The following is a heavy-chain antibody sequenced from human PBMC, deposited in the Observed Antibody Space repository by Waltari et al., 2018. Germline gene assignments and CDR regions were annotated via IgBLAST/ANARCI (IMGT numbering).Heavy chain of an antibody. V-gene: IGHV1-69*13. Sequence: QVQLVQSGAEVKKPGSSVKVSCKASGGTFSSYAISWVRQSHGQGLEWMGRIIPIFATANYAHMFQGIVTITADLSTSTAYMDLSSFISDDSSVYYCARSATVVTPWYFDYWGQGTLVTVSS. CDR2: IIPIFATA. CDR3: ARSATVVTPWYFDY. CDR1: GGTFSSYA. J-gene: IGHJ4*02. D-gene: IGHD4-17*01.